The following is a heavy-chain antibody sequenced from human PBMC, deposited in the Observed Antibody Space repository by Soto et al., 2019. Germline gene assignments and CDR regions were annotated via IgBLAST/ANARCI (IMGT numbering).Heavy chain of an antibody. CDR2: IDWDDDK. CDR3: ARIPGWLQGFDS. J-gene: IGHJ4*02. CDR1: GFSLSTTGMR. V-gene: IGHV2-70*04. Sequence: GSGPTLVNPTQTLTLTCPFSGFSLSTTGMRVSWIRQPPGKALEWLARIDWDDDKFYTTSLKTRLTISKDTSKNQVVLTMTNMDPVDTATYFCARIPGWLQGFDSWGQGTLVTVSS. D-gene: IGHD6-19*01.